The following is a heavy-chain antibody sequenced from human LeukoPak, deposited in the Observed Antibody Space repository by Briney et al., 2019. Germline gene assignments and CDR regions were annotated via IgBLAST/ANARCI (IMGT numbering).Heavy chain of an antibody. J-gene: IGHJ5*02. CDR3: GRDAYSNSYYCFDP. D-gene: IGHD6-13*01. V-gene: IGHV4-4*07. CDR2: IYSSGST. CDR1: GGSIIGYY. Sequence: SETLSLTCTVSGGSIIGYYWSWIRQPAGEGLEWIGRIYSSGSTNYNPSLQSRVTISVEKCNKQISLKLTSVNAADTAGYCCGRDAYSNSYYCFDPWGQGTLVTVSS.